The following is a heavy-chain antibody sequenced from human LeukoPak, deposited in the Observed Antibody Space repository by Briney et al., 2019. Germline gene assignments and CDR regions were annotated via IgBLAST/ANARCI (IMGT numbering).Heavy chain of an antibody. CDR1: GFTFSSYW. Sequence: PGGSLRLSCAVSGFTFSSYWMHWVRQAPGKGLEWISYISSSSSYTNYADSVKGRFTISRDNAKTSLYLQMNNLRAEDTAVYYCARVVAVTSYYFDYWGQGTLVTVSS. V-gene: IGHV3-21*05. D-gene: IGHD2-21*02. CDR2: ISSSSSYT. J-gene: IGHJ4*02. CDR3: ARVVAVTSYYFDY.